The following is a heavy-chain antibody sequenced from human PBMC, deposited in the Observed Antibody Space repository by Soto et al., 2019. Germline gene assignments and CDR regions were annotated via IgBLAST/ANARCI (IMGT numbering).Heavy chain of an antibody. D-gene: IGHD3-10*01. Sequence: QVQLVESGGGVVQPGRSLRLSCAASGFTFSSYGMHWVRQAPGKGLEWVAVIWYDGSNKYYADSVKGRFTISRDNSKNSLDLQMNSLRAEDTAVYYSAREDRITMVRGVSFDYWGQGTLVTVSS. J-gene: IGHJ4*02. CDR3: AREDRITMVRGVSFDY. V-gene: IGHV3-33*01. CDR2: IWYDGSNK. CDR1: GFTFSSYG.